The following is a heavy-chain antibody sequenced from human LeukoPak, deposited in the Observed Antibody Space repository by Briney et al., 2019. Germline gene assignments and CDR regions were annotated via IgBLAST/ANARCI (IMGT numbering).Heavy chain of an antibody. CDR2: IYHDGST. CDR3: ARDRGGYTYSHDY. CDR1: GDSISSNNW. J-gene: IGHJ4*02. V-gene: IGHV4-4*02. D-gene: IGHD5-18*01. Sequence: SETLSLTCSVSGDSISSNNWWIWVRQSPEKGLEWSGEIYHDGSTNYNPSLKSRVTISMDKSKNQLSLKLNFVTAADTAVYYCARDRGGYTYSHDYWGQGTLVTVSS.